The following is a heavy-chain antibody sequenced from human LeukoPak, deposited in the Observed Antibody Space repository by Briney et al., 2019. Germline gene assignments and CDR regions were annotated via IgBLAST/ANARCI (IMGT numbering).Heavy chain of an antibody. CDR3: AKDGEDIVVVPAAIGY. CDR1: GFTFSSYG. Sequence: PGGSLRLSCAASGFTFSSYGMHWVRQAPGKGLEWVAFIRYDGSNKYYADSVKGRFTISRDNSKNTLYLQMNSLRAEDTAVYYCAKDGEDIVVVPAAIGYWGQGTLVTVSS. V-gene: IGHV3-30*02. CDR2: IRYDGSNK. D-gene: IGHD2-2*01. J-gene: IGHJ4*02.